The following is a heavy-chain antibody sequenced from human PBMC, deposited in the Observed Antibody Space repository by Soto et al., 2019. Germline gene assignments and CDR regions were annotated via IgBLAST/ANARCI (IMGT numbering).Heavy chain of an antibody. CDR1: GGSISGYY. Sequence: SETLSLTCTVSGGSISGYYWSWIRQPSGKGLEWIGNIYYSGSTNYKPSLKSRVTISVDTSKNQFSLKLSSVTAADTAVYYCASSAPDYYYDSSGFDNWGQGALVTVSS. V-gene: IGHV4-59*01. CDR2: IYYSGST. D-gene: IGHD3-22*01. CDR3: ASSAPDYYYDSSGFDN. J-gene: IGHJ4*02.